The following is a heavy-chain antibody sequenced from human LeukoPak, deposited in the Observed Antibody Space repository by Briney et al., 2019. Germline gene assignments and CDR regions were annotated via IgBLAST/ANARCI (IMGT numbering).Heavy chain of an antibody. CDR1: GYSFTSYW. CDR2: IYPGDSDT. D-gene: IGHD3-10*01. CDR3: ARLRSVSYLSRAFDI. V-gene: IGHV5-51*01. Sequence: GESLKISCKGSGYSFTSYWIGWVRQMPGKGLEWMGIIYPGDSDTTYSPSFQGQVTFSADKSISTAYLRWSSLKASDTAMYYCARLRSVSYLSRAFDIWGQGTMVTVSS. J-gene: IGHJ3*02.